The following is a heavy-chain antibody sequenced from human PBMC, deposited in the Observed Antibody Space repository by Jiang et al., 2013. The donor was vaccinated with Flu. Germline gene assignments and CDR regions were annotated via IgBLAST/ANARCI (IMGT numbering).Heavy chain of an antibody. D-gene: IGHD4-17*01. CDR1: GFTFSSYS. Sequence: LESGGGLVQPGGSLRLSCAASGFTFSSYSMNWVRQAPGKGLEWVSYISSSSSTIYYADSVKGRFTISRDNAKNSLYLQMNSLRAEDTAVYYCAREPYGTFDYWGQGTLVTVSS. V-gene: IGHV3-48*01. J-gene: IGHJ4*02. CDR2: ISSSSSTI. CDR3: AREPYGTFDY.